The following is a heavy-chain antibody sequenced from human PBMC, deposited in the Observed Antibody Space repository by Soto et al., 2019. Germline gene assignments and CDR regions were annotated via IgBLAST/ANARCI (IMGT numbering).Heavy chain of an antibody. J-gene: IGHJ6*02. CDR1: GYSFTRYW. D-gene: IGHD5-18*01. CDR3: ARRGYSFTGEYYGMDV. V-gene: IGHV5-51*01. Sequence: GGSLKISCKGFGYSFTRYWIGWVGQMPGKCLEWMGIIYPGDSDTRYSPSFQGQVTISADKSISTAYLQWSSLKASDTAMYYCARRGYSFTGEYYGMDVWGQGTTVTVSS. CDR2: IYPGDSDT.